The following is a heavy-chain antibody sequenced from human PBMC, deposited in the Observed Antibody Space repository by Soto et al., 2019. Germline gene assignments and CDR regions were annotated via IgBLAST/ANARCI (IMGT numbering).Heavy chain of an antibody. Sequence: SQTLSLTCAISGDSVSNNSAAWNWIRQSPSRGLEWLGRTYYRSKWYNDYAVSVKSRITINPDTSKNQFSLQLNSVTPEDTAVYYCARDEGYYDSSGYRGGAFDIWGQGTMVTVSS. D-gene: IGHD3-22*01. CDR3: ARDEGYYDSSGYRGGAFDI. V-gene: IGHV6-1*01. CDR2: TYYRSKWYN. CDR1: GDSVSNNSAA. J-gene: IGHJ3*02.